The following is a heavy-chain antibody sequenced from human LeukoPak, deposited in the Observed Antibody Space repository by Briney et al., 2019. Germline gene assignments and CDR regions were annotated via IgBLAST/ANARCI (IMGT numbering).Heavy chain of an antibody. V-gene: IGHV1-8*03. CDR3: ARGSFVASEDTYVDY. CDR1: GYTFTSYD. D-gene: IGHD2-15*01. J-gene: IGHJ4*02. Sequence: ASVKVSCKASGYTFTSYDINWVRQATGQGLEWMGWMNPNSGNTGYAQKFQDRVTITRNTSISTAYMELSSLRSEDTAVYYCARGSFVASEDTYVDYWGQGTLVTVSS. CDR2: MNPNSGNT.